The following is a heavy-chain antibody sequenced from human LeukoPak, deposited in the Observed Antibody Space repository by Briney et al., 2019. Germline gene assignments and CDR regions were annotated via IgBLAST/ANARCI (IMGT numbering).Heavy chain of an antibody. Sequence: ASVKVSCKASGGTFSSYAISWVRQAPGQGLEWMGRIIPILGIANYAQKFQGRVTITADKSTSTAYMELSSLRSEGTAVYYCARMTTVTDYFDYWGQGTLVTVSS. CDR2: IIPILGIA. CDR1: GGTFSSYA. CDR3: ARMTTVTDYFDY. V-gene: IGHV1-69*04. J-gene: IGHJ4*02. D-gene: IGHD4-17*01.